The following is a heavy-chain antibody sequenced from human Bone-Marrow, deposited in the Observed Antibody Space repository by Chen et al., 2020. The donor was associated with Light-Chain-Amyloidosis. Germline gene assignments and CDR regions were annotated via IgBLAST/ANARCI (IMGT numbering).Heavy chain of an antibody. J-gene: IGHJ4*02. CDR1: GFTFSSHW. CDR2: IKEDGCQK. CDR3: ARDHSSGWYPYQDY. V-gene: IGHV3-7*03. Sequence: EVQLVESGGGLVQPGGSLKLSCAASGFTFSSHWMSWVRQAPGKGLEWVANIKEDGCQKYYVDSVKGQFTISRDNAKNSLYLQMNSLRAEDTAVYYCARDHSSGWYPYQDYWGQGTLVSVSS. D-gene: IGHD6-13*01.